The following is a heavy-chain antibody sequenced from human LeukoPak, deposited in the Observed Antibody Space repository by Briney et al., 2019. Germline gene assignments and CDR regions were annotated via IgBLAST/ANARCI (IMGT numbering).Heavy chain of an antibody. J-gene: IGHJ6*03. D-gene: IGHD4-17*01. CDR3: ARDLVNYGDYGYYMDV. CDR2: ISYDGSNR. V-gene: IGHV3-30*04. CDR1: GFTFSSYA. Sequence: GGSLRLSCAASGFTFSSYAMHWVRQAPGKGLEWVAVISYDGSNRYYADSVKGRFTISRDNSKNTLYLQMNSLRAEDTAVYYCARDLVNYGDYGYYMDVWGKGTTVTVSS.